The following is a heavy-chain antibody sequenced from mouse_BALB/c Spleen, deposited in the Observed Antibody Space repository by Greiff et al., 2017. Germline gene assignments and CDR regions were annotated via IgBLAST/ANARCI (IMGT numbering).Heavy chain of an antibody. V-gene: IGHV5-12-1*01. D-gene: IGHD1-1*01. Sequence: EVQRVESGGGLVKPGGSLKLSCAASGFAFSSYDMSWVRQTPEKRLEWVAYISSGGGSTYYPDTVKGRFTISRDNAKNTLYLQMSSLKSEDTAMYYCARQGGSRPYWYFDVWGAGTTVTVSS. J-gene: IGHJ1*01. CDR3: ARQGGSRPYWYFDV. CDR1: GFAFSSYD. CDR2: ISSGGGST.